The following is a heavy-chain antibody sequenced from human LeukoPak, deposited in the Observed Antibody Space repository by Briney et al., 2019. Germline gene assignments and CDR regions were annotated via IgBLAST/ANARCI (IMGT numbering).Heavy chain of an antibody. Sequence: GGSLRLSCAASGFTFSRYAMSWVRQAPGKGLEWVSAISGSGGSTYYADSVKGRFTISRDNSKNTLYLQMNSPRAEDTAVYYCAKVVAAAGTDWFDPWGQGTLVTVSS. CDR3: AKVVAAAGTDWFDP. CDR1: GFTFSRYA. J-gene: IGHJ5*02. CDR2: ISGSGGST. V-gene: IGHV3-23*01. D-gene: IGHD6-13*01.